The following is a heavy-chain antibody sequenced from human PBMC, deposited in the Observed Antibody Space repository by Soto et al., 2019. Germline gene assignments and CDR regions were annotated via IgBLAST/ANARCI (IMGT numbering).Heavy chain of an antibody. Sequence: GASVKVSCKASGGTFSSYTISWVRQAPGQGLEWMGGIIPIFGTTNFAQKFQGRVTITADDSTSTAYMELSSLTSEDTAVYYCARALSNSDGDYHNMDVWGQGTTVTVSS. CDR2: IIPIFGTT. D-gene: IGHD4-17*01. CDR1: GGTFSSYT. CDR3: ARALSNSDGDYHNMDV. J-gene: IGHJ6*02. V-gene: IGHV1-69*13.